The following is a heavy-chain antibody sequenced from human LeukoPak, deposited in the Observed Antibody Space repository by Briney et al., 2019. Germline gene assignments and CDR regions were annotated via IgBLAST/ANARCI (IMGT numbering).Heavy chain of an antibody. J-gene: IGHJ4*02. CDR3: ARSPSSSSYSRGEY. CDR1: GGTFSSYA. Sequence: GASVKVSCKASGGTFSSYAISWVRQAPGQGLERMGGIIPIFGTANYAQKFQGRVTITADESTSTAYMELSSLRSEDTAVYYCARSPSSSSYSRGEYWGQGTLVTVSS. D-gene: IGHD6-6*01. CDR2: IIPIFGTA. V-gene: IGHV1-69*01.